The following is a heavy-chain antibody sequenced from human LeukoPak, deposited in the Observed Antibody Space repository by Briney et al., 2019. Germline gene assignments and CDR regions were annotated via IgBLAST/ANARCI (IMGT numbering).Heavy chain of an antibody. CDR2: MHYSGST. D-gene: IGHD1-26*01. J-gene: IGHJ4*02. CDR1: GGSINISDYY. CDR3: ARRGTIDSGRPWN. V-gene: IGHV4-39*01. Sequence: SETLSLTCTVSGGSINISDYYWGWIRQPPGKGLEWIGSMHYSGSTYYNPSLKSRVTISVDTSKNQFSLKVTSVTAADTAVYYCARRGTIDSGRPWNWGQGALVTVSS.